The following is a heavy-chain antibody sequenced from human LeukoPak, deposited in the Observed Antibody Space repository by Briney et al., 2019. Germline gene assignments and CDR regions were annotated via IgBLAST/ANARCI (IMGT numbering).Heavy chain of an antibody. CDR2: INPSGGST. D-gene: IGHD6-13*01. J-gene: IGHJ4*02. CDR1: GYTFTSYY. CDR3: ARDPAAAGTDRGYYFDY. V-gene: IGHV1-46*01. Sequence: GASVKVSCKASGYTFTSYYMHWVRQAPGQGLEWMVIINPSGGSTSYAQKFQGRVTMTRDTSTSTVYMELSSLRSEDTAVYYCARDPAAAGTDRGYYFDYWGQGTLVTVSS.